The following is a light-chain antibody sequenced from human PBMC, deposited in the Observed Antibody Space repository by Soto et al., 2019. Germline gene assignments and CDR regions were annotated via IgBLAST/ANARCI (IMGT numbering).Light chain of an antibody. CDR1: QSVSSSY. V-gene: IGKV3-20*01. CDR3: KQFGSSPRT. J-gene: IGKJ1*01. CDR2: GAS. Sequence: EIVLTQSPGTLPLSPWERATLSCRASQSVSSSYLAWYQQKPGQAPRLLIYGASSRDTGIPDRFSGSGSGSDLTLTISRLEPEDFAVYYCKQFGSSPRTCGQGTKVEIK.